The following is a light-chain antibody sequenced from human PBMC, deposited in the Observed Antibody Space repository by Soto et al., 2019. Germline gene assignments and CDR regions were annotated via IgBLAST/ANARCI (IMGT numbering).Light chain of an antibody. CDR3: SSYAGSSNVV. Sequence: QSALTQPPSASGSPGQSVTISCTGTSSDVGDYNSVSWYQQHPGKAPKLMIYDVTKRPSGVPDRFSGSKSGNTASLTVSGLQAEDEADYYCSSYAGSSNVVFGGGTKLTVL. J-gene: IGLJ2*01. V-gene: IGLV2-8*01. CDR1: SSDVGDYNS. CDR2: DVT.